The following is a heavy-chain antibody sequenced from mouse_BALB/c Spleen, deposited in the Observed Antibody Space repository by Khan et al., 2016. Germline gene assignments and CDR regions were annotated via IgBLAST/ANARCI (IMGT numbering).Heavy chain of an antibody. D-gene: IGHD4-1*01. CDR3: ATGTDCDIDV. Sequence: QIQLVQSGPELKKPGETVKISCKASGYTFTNYGMNWVKQAPGKGLKWMGWINTYTEEPTFADDFKGRFAFSVETSANTAYLQINNLTNEDTAVYFCATGTDCDIDVWAAGTTVTVSS. CDR2: INTYTEEP. J-gene: IGHJ1*01. V-gene: IGHV9-3-1*01. CDR1: GYTFTNYG.